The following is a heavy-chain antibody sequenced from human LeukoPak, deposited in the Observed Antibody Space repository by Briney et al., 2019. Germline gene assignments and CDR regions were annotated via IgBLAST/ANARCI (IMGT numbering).Heavy chain of an antibody. CDR2: ISGGGRST. D-gene: IGHD1-26*01. V-gene: IGHV3-23*01. CDR1: GFTFSSYE. J-gene: IGHJ4*02. CDR3: AKDRSGSSYGSFDS. Sequence: GGSLRLSCAASGFTFSSYEMNWVRQAPGKGLEWVSAISGGGRSTFYADSVRGRFTISRDNSKNTLYLQMNSLRAEDTAVFYCAKDRSGSSYGSFDSWGQGTLVTVSS.